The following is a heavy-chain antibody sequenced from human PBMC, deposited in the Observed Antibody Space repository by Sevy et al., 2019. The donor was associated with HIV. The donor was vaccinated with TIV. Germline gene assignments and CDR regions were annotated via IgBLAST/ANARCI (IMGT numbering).Heavy chain of an antibody. D-gene: IGHD3-10*02. V-gene: IGHV1-24*01. CDR1: GYILSDLA. CDR2: FNPEKNEM. J-gene: IGHJ6*02. Sequence: ASVKVSCKVSGYILSDLALHWVRQAPGKGLEWMGGFNPEKNEMFYAQTFEGRVTMTEDTATDTAYMEVNSLTTEDTAVYSCATRGDMFVWGGLDVWGQGTTVTVSS. CDR3: ATRGDMFVWGGLDV.